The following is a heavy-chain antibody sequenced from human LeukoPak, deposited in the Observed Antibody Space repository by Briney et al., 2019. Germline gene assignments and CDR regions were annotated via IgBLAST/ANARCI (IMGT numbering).Heavy chain of an antibody. Sequence: SETLSLTCTVSGGSISSYYWSWTRQPPGKGLEWIGYIYYTGNTNYNPSLKSRVSISVDTSKNQFSLKLSSVTAADTAVYYCARMPYSSILYWGQGTLVTVSS. D-gene: IGHD6-13*01. J-gene: IGHJ4*02. V-gene: IGHV4-59*01. CDR2: IYYTGNT. CDR1: GGSISSYY. CDR3: ARMPYSSILY.